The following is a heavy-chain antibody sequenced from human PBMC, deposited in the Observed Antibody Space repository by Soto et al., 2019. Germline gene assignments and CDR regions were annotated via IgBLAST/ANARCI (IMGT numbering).Heavy chain of an antibody. CDR3: ARVPIDTYMIYWSDP. D-gene: IGHD3-16*01. V-gene: IGHV4-61*08. CDR2: IYFSGRT. CDR1: GDSVSSGDYY. J-gene: IGHJ5*02. Sequence: LETLSLTCTVSGDSVSSGDYYWTWIRQPPGKGLERVGHIYFSGRTNYIPSLESRVTISLDTSKNQFSLKLTSVTAADTAVYYCARVPIDTYMIYWSDPWGQGTLVTVSS.